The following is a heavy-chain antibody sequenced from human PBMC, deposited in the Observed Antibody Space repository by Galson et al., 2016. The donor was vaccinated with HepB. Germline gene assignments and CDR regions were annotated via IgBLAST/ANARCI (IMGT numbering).Heavy chain of an antibody. CDR2: ISHDGSNS. Sequence: SLRLSCAASGFTFNVYGMHWVRQAPGKGLEWVASISHDGSNSYHVDSVKGRFTISRDNFKNTLYLGMNSLRGEDTAIYYCAKGDYDVLRYSDHWGQGTLVTVSS. CDR1: GFTFNVYG. J-gene: IGHJ4*02. CDR3: AKGDYDVLRYSDH. D-gene: IGHD3-9*01. V-gene: IGHV3-30*18.